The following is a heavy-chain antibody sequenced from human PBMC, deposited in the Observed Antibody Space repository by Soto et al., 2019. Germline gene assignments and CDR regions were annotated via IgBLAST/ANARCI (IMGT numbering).Heavy chain of an antibody. CDR3: ARSNYDYIWGSYYYYMDV. D-gene: IGHD3-16*01. V-gene: IGHV4-59*01. J-gene: IGHJ6*03. CDR2: IYYSGST. Sequence: SETLSLTCTVSGGYISSYYWSWIRQPPGKGLEWIGYIYYSGSTNYNPSLKSRVTISVDTSKNQFSLKLSSVTAADTAVYYCARSNYDYIWGSYYYYMDVWGKGTTVTVSS. CDR1: GGYISSYY.